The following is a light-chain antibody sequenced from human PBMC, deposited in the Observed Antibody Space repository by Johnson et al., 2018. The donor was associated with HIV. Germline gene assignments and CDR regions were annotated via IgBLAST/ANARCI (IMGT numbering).Light chain of an antibody. V-gene: IGLV1-51*02. CDR1: TSNIENNY. Sequence: QSVLTQPPSVSAAPGQKVTISCSGSTSNIENNYVSWYQQLPGRAPKLLIYENNKRPSGIPDRFSGSKSGTSATLGITGLQTGDEADYYCETWGTGLSAGGVFGTGTKVTVL. CDR3: ETWGTGLSAGGV. J-gene: IGLJ1*01. CDR2: ENN.